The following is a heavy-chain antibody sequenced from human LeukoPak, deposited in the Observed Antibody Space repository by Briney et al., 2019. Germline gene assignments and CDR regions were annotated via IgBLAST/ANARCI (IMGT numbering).Heavy chain of an antibody. Sequence: GASVKVSCKASGYTFTGYYMHWVRQAPGQGLEWMGWINPNSGGTNYAQKFQGRVTMTRDTSISTAYMELRSLRSDDTAVYYCARNFHPGNWDYWGQGTLVTVSS. CDR2: INPNSGGT. CDR3: ARNFHPGNWDY. D-gene: IGHD1-14*01. J-gene: IGHJ4*02. CDR1: GYTFTGYY. V-gene: IGHV1-2*02.